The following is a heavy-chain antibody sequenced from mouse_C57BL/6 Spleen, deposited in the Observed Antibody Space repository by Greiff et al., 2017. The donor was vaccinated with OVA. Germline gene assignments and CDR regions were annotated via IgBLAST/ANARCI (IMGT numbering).Heavy chain of an antibody. J-gene: IGHJ4*01. CDR1: GYTFTTYP. Sequence: VQLKESGAELVKPGASVKMSCKASGYTFTTYPIEWMKQNHGKSLEWIGNFHPYNDDTKYNEKFKGKATLTVEKSSSTVYLELSRLTSDDSAVYYCARGGPITTVVATDYAMDYWGQGTSVTVSS. CDR2: FHPYNDDT. D-gene: IGHD1-1*01. V-gene: IGHV1-47*01. CDR3: ARGGPITTVVATDYAMDY.